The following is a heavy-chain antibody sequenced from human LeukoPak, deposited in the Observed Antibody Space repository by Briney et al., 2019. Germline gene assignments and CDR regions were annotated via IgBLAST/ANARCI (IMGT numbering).Heavy chain of an antibody. D-gene: IGHD3-22*01. CDR2: ISGSGGST. Sequence: GGSLRLSCAASGFTFSSYAMSWVRQAPGKGLEWVSAISGSGGSTYYADSVKGRFTISRDNSKNTLYLQMNSLRAEDTAVYYCAKGGSYYYDSSGYYRDWGQGTLVTVSS. CDR3: AKGGSYYYDSSGYYRD. V-gene: IGHV3-23*01. J-gene: IGHJ4*02. CDR1: GFTFSSYA.